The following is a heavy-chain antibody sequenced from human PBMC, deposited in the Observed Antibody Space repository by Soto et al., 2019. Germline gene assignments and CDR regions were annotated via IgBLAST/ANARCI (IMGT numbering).Heavy chain of an antibody. CDR3: ARKWFGEDYYYYMDV. CDR2: IWYDGSNK. CDR1: GFTFSRYG. Sequence: GGSLRLSCAASGFTFSRYGMHWVRQAPGKGLEWVAVIWYDGSNKYYADSVKGRFTISRDNSKNTLYLQMNSLRAEDTAVYYCARKWFGEDYYYYMDVWGKGTTVTVSS. D-gene: IGHD3-10*01. V-gene: IGHV3-33*01. J-gene: IGHJ6*03.